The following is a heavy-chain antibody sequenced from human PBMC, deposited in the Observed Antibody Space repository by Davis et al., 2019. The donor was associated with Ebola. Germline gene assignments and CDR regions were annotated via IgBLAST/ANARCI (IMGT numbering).Heavy chain of an antibody. CDR3: AKWGDSGGSYSHFDY. D-gene: IGHD1-26*01. V-gene: IGHV1-2*02. CDR2: INPNTGST. J-gene: IGHJ4*02. Sequence: ASVKVSCKASGYTFAAYYIHWFRQAPGHGLEWMGWINPNTGSTNYAQRFQGRVTMTRDTSISTAYMELSSLRSDDTAMYYCAKWGDSGGSYSHFDYWGQGTLVTVSS. CDR1: GYTFAAYY.